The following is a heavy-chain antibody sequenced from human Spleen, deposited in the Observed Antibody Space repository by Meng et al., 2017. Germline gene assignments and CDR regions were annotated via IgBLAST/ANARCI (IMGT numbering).Heavy chain of an antibody. D-gene: IGHD4-11*01. J-gene: IGHJ3*02. CDR2: IGTAGDT. CDR1: GFTFSSYD. CDR3: AKDFEYKDYISAFDI. Sequence: GGSLRFSCAACGFTFSSYDMHWVRQATGKGLEWVSAIGTAGDTYYPGSVKGRFTISRDNSQNTLYLLMNSLRPEDTAVYHCAKDFEYKDYISAFDIWGQGTMVTVSS. V-gene: IGHV3-13*01.